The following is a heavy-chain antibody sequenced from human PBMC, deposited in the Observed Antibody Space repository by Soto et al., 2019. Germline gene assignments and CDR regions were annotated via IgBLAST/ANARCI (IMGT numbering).Heavy chain of an antibody. V-gene: IGHV3-30*18. CDR3: AKVYKPEGYYVSGSQISGY. D-gene: IGHD3-10*01. Sequence: QVQLVESGGGVVQPGRSLRLSCAASGFTFSSYGMHWVRQAPGKGLEWVAVISYDGSNKYYADSVKGRFTISRDNSKNTLYLQMNSLRAEDTAVYYCAKVYKPEGYYVSGSQISGYWGQGTLVTVSS. CDR1: GFTFSSYG. J-gene: IGHJ4*02. CDR2: ISYDGSNK.